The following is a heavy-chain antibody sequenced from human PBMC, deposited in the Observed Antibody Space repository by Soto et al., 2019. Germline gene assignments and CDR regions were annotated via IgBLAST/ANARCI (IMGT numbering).Heavy chain of an antibody. CDR1: GFSFSGST. V-gene: IGHV3-73*01. CDR3: TRHSVDIVATIG. CDR2: IKNKANSYAT. J-gene: IGHJ4*02. D-gene: IGHD5-12*01. Sequence: EVQLVESGGGLVQPGGSLKLSCAASGFSFSGSTIHWVRQASGKGLEWVGRIKNKANSYATAYAASVKGRFTISRDYLKNTAYLQMDSLKTEDTAGDYWTRHSVDIVATIGWGQGNLVTVSS.